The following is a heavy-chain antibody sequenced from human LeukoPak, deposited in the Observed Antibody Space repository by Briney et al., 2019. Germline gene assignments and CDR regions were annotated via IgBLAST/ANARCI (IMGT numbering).Heavy chain of an antibody. D-gene: IGHD2-15*01. J-gene: IGHJ5*02. CDR1: GGSFSGYY. V-gene: IGHV4-34*01. CDR2: INHSGST. CDR3: ARLVYSLDGSGYNWFDP. Sequence: SETLSLTCAVYGGSFSGYYWSWIRQPPGKGLEWIGEINHSGSTNYNPSLKSRVTISVDTSKNQFSLNLSSVTAADTAMYYCARLVYSLDGSGYNWFDPWGQGTLVTVSS.